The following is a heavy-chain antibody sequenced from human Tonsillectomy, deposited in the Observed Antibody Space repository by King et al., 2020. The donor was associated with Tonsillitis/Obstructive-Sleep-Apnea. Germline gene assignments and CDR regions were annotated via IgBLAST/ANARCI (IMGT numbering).Heavy chain of an antibody. D-gene: IGHD2-2*02. CDR3: ARVHCSSTSCYTGVYYFDF. J-gene: IGHJ4*02. CDR1: GGSISSYY. Sequence: QLQESGPGLVKPSETLSLTCTVSGGSISSYYWSWIRQPPGKGLEWSGYNYYSGSTNYNPSLKSRVTISVDTPKNQFSLELSSVTDADTAVYYCARVHCSSTSCYTGVYYFDFGAQRPRVTVST. V-gene: IGHV4-59*01. CDR2: NYYSGST.